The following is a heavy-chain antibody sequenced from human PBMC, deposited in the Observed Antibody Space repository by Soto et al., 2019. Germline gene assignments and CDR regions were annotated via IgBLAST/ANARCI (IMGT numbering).Heavy chain of an antibody. D-gene: IGHD2-8*01. Sequence: XSVKVSCKASGYTFTSYAMHWVRQAPGQSLEWMGWINAGNGNTKYSQKFQGRVTITRDTSASTAYMELSSLRSEDTAVYYCAREKADIVLMVYADWGQGTMVTVSS. CDR2: INAGNGNT. CDR3: AREKADIVLMVYAD. J-gene: IGHJ3*01. CDR1: GYTFTSYA. V-gene: IGHV1-3*01.